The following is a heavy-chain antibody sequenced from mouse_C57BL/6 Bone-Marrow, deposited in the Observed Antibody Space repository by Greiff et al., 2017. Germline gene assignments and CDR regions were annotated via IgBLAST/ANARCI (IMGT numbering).Heavy chain of an antibody. CDR2: INPSTGGT. CDR1: GYSFTGYY. Sequence: VQLQQSGPELVKPGASVKISCKASGYSFTGYYMNWVKQSPEKSLEWIGEINPSTGGTTYNQKFKAKATLTVAKSSSTAYMQLKSLTSEDSAVYYCARDYDYDGGYWGQGTTLTVSS. V-gene: IGHV1-42*01. J-gene: IGHJ2*01. D-gene: IGHD2-4*01. CDR3: ARDYDYDGGY.